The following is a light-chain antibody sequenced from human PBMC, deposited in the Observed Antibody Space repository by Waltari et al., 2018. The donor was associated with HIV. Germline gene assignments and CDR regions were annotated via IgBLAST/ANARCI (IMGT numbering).Light chain of an antibody. CDR2: GAS. CDR1: QSVRTN. Sequence: VMTQSPATLSVSPGARAPLSCRASQSVRTNLAGYQQKPGQAPRLLIYGASTRATGLPARFSGSGSGTEFTLTISSLQSEDFAVYFCQQYNNWPPNTFGQGTKVEIK. J-gene: IGKJ2*01. CDR3: QQYNNWPPNT. V-gene: IGKV3-15*01.